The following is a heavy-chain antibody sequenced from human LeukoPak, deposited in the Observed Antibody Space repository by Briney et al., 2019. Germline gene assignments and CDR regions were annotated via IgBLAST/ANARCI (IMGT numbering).Heavy chain of an antibody. CDR3: ARGSYYYESSGYFDY. Sequence: GASVKVSCKASGYTFIGHYMHWVREAPGQGLEWMGWINSDDGGTEYAQNFQGRVTMTRDTSISTVYMELSRLRSDDTAVYYCARGSYYYESSGYFDYWGQGTLVTVSS. D-gene: IGHD3-22*01. CDR2: INSDDGGT. CDR1: GYTFIGHY. J-gene: IGHJ4*02. V-gene: IGHV1-2*02.